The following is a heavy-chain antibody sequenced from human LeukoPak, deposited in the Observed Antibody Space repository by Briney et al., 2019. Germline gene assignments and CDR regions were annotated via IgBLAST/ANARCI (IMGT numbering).Heavy chain of an antibody. V-gene: IGHV3-30*03. D-gene: IGHD3-10*01. Sequence: GRSLRLSCAASGFTFSNYGMHWVRQAPGKGLEWVAFISYDGIMAFISFDGSNRHYVDSAKGRFTISRDNSKNTLYLQMNSLRAEDTAVYYCARVQTPSGSGSYSFDYWGQGTLVTVSS. J-gene: IGHJ4*02. CDR1: GFTFSNYG. CDR2: ISYDGIMAFISFDGSNR. CDR3: ARVQTPSGSGSYSFDY.